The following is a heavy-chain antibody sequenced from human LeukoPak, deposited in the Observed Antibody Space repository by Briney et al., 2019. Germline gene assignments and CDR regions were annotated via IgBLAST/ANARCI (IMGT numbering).Heavy chain of an antibody. J-gene: IGHJ4*02. D-gene: IGHD6-13*01. CDR1: GFTFSRYY. CDR2: INSDGRTT. V-gene: IGHV3-74*01. CDR3: TRVFVGDEYSSSGY. Sequence: GGSLRLSCAAAGFTFSRYYMHWVRQPPGKGLVWVSRINSDGRTTTYADSVSGRFTVSRDNAKNTLYLQMNSLKVEDTAMYYCTRVFVGDEYSSSGYWGQGTLVTVSS.